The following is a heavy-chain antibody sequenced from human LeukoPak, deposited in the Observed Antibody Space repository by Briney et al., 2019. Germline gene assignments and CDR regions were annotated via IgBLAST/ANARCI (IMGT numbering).Heavy chain of an antibody. CDR1: EPTFRNAF. Sequence: GGSLRPSCAASEPTFRNAFINWVRQAPGKGLEWVGRIESKVDGGTTDYPAPLKGRFTISRDDSENTLYLQMNSVKTEDTGLYYCTTSPGITVLGVVTDYWGQGALVIVSS. J-gene: IGHJ4*02. D-gene: IGHD3-3*01. CDR2: IESKVDGGTT. CDR3: TTSPGITVLGVVTDY. V-gene: IGHV3-15*04.